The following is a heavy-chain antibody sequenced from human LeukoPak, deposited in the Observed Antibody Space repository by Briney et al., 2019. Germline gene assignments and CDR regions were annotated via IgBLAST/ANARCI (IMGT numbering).Heavy chain of an antibody. Sequence: SETLSLTCAVYGGSFSGYYWSWIRQPPGKGLEWIGEINHSGSTNYNPSLKSRVTISVDKSKNQFSLKLSSVTAADTAVYYCARGVVVPAAIRGNWFDPWGQGTLVTVSS. CDR1: GGSFSGYY. CDR3: ARGVVVPAAIRGNWFDP. J-gene: IGHJ5*02. D-gene: IGHD2-2*02. V-gene: IGHV4-34*01. CDR2: INHSGST.